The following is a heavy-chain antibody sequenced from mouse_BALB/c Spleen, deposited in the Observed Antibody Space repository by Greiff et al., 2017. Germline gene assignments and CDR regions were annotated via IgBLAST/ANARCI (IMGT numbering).Heavy chain of an antibody. D-gene: IGHD1-2*01. CDR3: ARRRGGYPYYYAMDY. V-gene: IGHV5-17*02. J-gene: IGHJ4*01. CDR2: ISSGSSTI. CDR1: GFTFSSFG. Sequence: EVHLVESGGGLVQPGGSRKLSCAASGFTFSSFGMHWVRQAPEKGLEWVAYISSGSSTIYYADTVKGRFTISRDNPKNTLFLQMTSLRSEDTAMYYCARRRGGYPYYYAMDYWGQGTSVTVSS.